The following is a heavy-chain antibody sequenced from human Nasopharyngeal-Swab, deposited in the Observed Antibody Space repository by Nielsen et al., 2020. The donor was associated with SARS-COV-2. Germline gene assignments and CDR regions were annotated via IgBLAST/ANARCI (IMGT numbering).Heavy chain of an antibody. CDR2: ISSSSSYI. Sequence: GESLKIYCPASGFTFSSYSMNWVRQAPGKGLEWVSSISSSSSYIYYADSVKGRFTISRDNAKNSLYLQMNSLRAEDTAVYYCARGAYYDSRGAFDIWGQGTMVTVSS. D-gene: IGHD3-22*01. CDR1: GFTFSSYS. J-gene: IGHJ3*02. CDR3: ARGAYYDSRGAFDI. V-gene: IGHV3-21*01.